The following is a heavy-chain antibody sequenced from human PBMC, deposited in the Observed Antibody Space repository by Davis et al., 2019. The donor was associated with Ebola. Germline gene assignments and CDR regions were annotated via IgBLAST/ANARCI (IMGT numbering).Heavy chain of an antibody. CDR1: GFTFSSYE. CDR3: ARAYCSSTSCYMFDY. J-gene: IGHJ4*02. Sequence: GESLKISCAASGFTFSSYEMNWVRQAPGKGLEWVSYISSSSSYTNYADSVKGRFTISRDNAKNSLYLQMNSLRAEDTAVYYCARAYCSSTSCYMFDYWGQGTLVTVSS. CDR2: ISSSSSYT. V-gene: IGHV3-21*05. D-gene: IGHD2-2*01.